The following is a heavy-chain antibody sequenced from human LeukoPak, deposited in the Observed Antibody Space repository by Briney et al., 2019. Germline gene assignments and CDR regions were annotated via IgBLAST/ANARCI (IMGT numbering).Heavy chain of an antibody. Sequence: ASVTVSCKASGYTFTGYYMHWVRQAPGQGLEWMGWINPNSGGTNYAQKFQGRVTMTRDTSISTAYMELSRLRSEDTAVYYCARASEEVGATADLSFGDHFDYWGQGTLVTVSS. D-gene: IGHD1-26*01. CDR2: INPNSGGT. CDR1: GYTFTGYY. CDR3: ARASEEVGATADLSFGDHFDY. J-gene: IGHJ4*02. V-gene: IGHV1-2*02.